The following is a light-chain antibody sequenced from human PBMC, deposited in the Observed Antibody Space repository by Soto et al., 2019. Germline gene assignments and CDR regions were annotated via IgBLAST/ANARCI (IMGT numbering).Light chain of an antibody. CDR2: DAS. Sequence: PGERASLSCRASQSVGSYLAWYQQKPGQAPRLLIYDASNRATGIPARFSGSGSGTEFTLIISSLQSEDSAVYYCQQYNSWPLTFGGGTKVDIK. V-gene: IGKV3D-15*01. J-gene: IGKJ4*01. CDR1: QSVGSY. CDR3: QQYNSWPLT.